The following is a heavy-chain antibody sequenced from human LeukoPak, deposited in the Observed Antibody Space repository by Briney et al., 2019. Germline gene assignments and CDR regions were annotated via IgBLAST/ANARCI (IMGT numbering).Heavy chain of an antibody. CDR1: GFPFSTYW. CDR2: IRSKANSYAT. V-gene: IGHV3-73*01. Sequence: GGSLRLSCAASGFPFSTYWMNWIRQASGKGLEWVGRIRSKANSYATAYAASVKGRFTISRDDSKNTAYLQMNSLKTEDTAVYYCTRPGGDYLLDYWGQGTLVTVSS. CDR3: TRPGGDYLLDY. D-gene: IGHD4-17*01. J-gene: IGHJ4*02.